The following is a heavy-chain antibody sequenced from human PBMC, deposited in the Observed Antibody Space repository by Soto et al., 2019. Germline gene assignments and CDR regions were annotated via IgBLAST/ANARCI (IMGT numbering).Heavy chain of an antibody. Sequence: GGSLRLSCAASGFTFSSYAMHWVRQAPGKGLEWVAVISYDGSNKYYADSVKGRFTISRDNSKNTLYLQMNSLRAEDTAVYYCARGQDAITMVRGVAFDYWGQGTLVTVSS. CDR2: ISYDGSNK. V-gene: IGHV3-30-3*01. CDR1: GFTFSSYA. J-gene: IGHJ4*02. CDR3: ARGQDAITMVRGVAFDY. D-gene: IGHD3-10*01.